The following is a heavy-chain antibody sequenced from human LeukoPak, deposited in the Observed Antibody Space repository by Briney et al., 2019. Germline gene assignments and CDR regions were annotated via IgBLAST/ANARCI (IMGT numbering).Heavy chain of an antibody. CDR3: VRGYSFGPYGIDF. CDR2: ISDSGGST. CDR1: GFPFSSYA. Sequence: GGSLRLSCSASGFPFSSYAMHWVCPAPGKGLEYVSAISDSGGSTYYADSVKGRFTISRDNSKNTLYLQMSSLRAEDTAVYFCVRGYSFGPYGIDFWGQGTPVTVSS. J-gene: IGHJ6*02. D-gene: IGHD2-15*01. V-gene: IGHV3-64D*09.